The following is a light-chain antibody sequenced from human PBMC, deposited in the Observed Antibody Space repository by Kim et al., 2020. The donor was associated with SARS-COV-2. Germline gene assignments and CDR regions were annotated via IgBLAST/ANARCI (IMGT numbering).Light chain of an antibody. CDR2: GSS. CDR3: QQANSFPRT. J-gene: IGKJ2*02. Sequence: ASVGDRVTITCRASQGIGTWLAWYQQRPGKAPKLLIYGSSSLQTGVPSRFSGSGSGTDFALTISTLQTEDFATYYCQQANSFPRTFGQGTKVDIK. CDR1: QGIGTW. V-gene: IGKV1-12*01.